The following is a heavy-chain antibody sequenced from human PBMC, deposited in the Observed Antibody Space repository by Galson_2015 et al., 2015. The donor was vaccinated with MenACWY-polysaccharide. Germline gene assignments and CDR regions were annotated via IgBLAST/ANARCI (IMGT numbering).Heavy chain of an antibody. CDR2: VNGGNGDT. CDR3: ARDRGNFDSRGYYLQLGYYDY. Sequence: SVKVSCKASGYTFSTYAIHWVRQAPGQRLEWMGRVNGGNGDTRYSQKFQGRVTITRDTSASTAYMELSSLRSEDTAVYYCARDRGNFDSRGYYLQLGYYDYWGQGTLVTVDS. CDR1: GYTFSTYA. V-gene: IGHV1-3*01. J-gene: IGHJ4*02. D-gene: IGHD3-22*01.